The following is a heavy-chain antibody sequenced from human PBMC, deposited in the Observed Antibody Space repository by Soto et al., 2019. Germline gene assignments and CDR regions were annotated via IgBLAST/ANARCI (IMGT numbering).Heavy chain of an antibody. Sequence: SETLSLTSAVSGYSIGSGYYRRCIRQPPGKGLERIGSIYHSGSTYYNPSLKSRVTISVETSKNQFSLTLSSVTAADTAVYDCARGKAAYYDVWSGYYGAFDISGQGTMVTVS. CDR1: GYSIGSGYY. J-gene: IGHJ3*02. CDR3: ARGKAAYYDVWSGYYGAFDI. V-gene: IGHV4-38-2*01. D-gene: IGHD3-3*01. CDR2: IYHSGST.